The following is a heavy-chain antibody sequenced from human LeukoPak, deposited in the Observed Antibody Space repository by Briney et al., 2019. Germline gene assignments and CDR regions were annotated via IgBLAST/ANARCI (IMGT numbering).Heavy chain of an antibody. Sequence: GASVKVSCKASGYTFTGYYMHWVRPAPGQGLEWMGWINPNSGGTNYAQKFQGRVTMTRDTSISTAYMELSRLRSDDTAVYYCAARMDYSNYLDYWGQGTLVTVSS. CDR3: AARMDYSNYLDY. V-gene: IGHV1-2*02. CDR1: GYTFTGYY. CDR2: INPNSGGT. J-gene: IGHJ4*02. D-gene: IGHD4-4*01.